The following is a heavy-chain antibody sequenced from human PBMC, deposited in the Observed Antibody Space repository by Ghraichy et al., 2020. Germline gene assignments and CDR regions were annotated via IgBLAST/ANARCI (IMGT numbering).Heavy chain of an antibody. CDR2: IDWDDDK. CDR1: GFSLSTTGVG. Sequence: SGPTLVKPTQTLTLTCTFSGFSLSTTGVGVGWIRQPPGKALEWLAMIDWDDDKRYGPSLKSRLTISKDTSKNQVVLTMTNMDPVDTATYYCAPRIHEYTSGQHGTLEYWGKGSLVTVSS. V-gene: IGHV2-5*05. J-gene: IGHJ4*02. CDR3: APRIHEYTSGQHGTLEY. D-gene: IGHD6-19*01.